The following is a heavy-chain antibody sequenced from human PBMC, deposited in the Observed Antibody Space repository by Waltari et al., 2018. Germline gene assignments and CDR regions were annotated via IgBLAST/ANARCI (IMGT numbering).Heavy chain of an antibody. J-gene: IGHJ4*02. CDR3: ARDPLYYFDS. CDR2: VYSGGTT. Sequence: EVQLVESGGGLVQPGGSLRLPCAASAFTVSSSCMHWVRQAPGKGLEWVSLVYSGGTTYYAGSVEGRFTISRDISTNTVYIQMNSLTAEDTAVYYCARDPLYYFDSWGQGALVTVSS. CDR1: AFTVSSSC. V-gene: IGHV3-53*01.